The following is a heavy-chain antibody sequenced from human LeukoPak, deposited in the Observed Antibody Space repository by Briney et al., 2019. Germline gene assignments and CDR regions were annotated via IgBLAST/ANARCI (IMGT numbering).Heavy chain of an antibody. CDR3: ARDGGSYSSSRWFDP. V-gene: IGHV4-38-2*02. D-gene: IGHD6-13*01. CDR2: IYHSGST. Sequence: KASETLSLTCTVSGYSISSGYYWGWIRQPPGKGLEWIGSIYHSGSTYYNPSLKSRVTISVDTSKNQFSLKLSSVTAADTAVYYCARDGGSYSSSRWFDPWGQGTLVTVSS. CDR1: GYSISSGYY. J-gene: IGHJ5*02.